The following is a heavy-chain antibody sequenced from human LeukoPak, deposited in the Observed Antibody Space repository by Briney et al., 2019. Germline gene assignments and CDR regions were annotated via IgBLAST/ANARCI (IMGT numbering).Heavy chain of an antibody. CDR3: AKDKIAYYDILTHSPFDY. Sequence: ASVKVSCKASGYTFTSYYMHWVRQAPGQGLEWMGTINPSGGSTSYAQKFQGRVTMTRDTSTSTVYMELSSLRSEDTAVYYCAKDKIAYYDILTHSPFDYWGQGTLVTVSS. J-gene: IGHJ4*02. V-gene: IGHV1-46*01. CDR2: INPSGGST. D-gene: IGHD3-9*01. CDR1: GYTFTSYY.